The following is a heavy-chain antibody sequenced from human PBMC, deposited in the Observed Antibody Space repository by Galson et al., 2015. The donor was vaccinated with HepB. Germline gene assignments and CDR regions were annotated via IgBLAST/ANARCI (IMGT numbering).Heavy chain of an antibody. V-gene: IGHV4-31*03. CDR2: IYYSGTT. J-gene: IGHJ3*02. Sequence: TLSLTCTVSGGSIASGAYYWGWIRQHPGKGLEWIGYIYYSGTTYYNPSLKSRVAISMDTSKNQFSLKLSSVTAADTAVYYCARAFGDYADAFEIWGQGTMVTVSS. CDR1: GGSIASGAYY. D-gene: IGHD4-17*01. CDR3: ARAFGDYADAFEI.